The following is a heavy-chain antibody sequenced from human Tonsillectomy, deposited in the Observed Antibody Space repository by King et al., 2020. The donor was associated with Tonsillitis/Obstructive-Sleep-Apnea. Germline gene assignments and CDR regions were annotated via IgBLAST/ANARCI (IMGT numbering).Heavy chain of an antibody. Sequence: VQLQQWCAGLLKPSETLSLTCAVYGGSFSGYYWCWIRQPPGKGLEWIGEINSSGSTNYNPSLKSRVTISVDTSKNQVSLHLSSVTAADTAVYYCARGVPNPKFDSWGQGTLVTVSS. V-gene: IGHV4-34*01. J-gene: IGHJ4*02. D-gene: IGHD3-10*01. CDR2: INSSGST. CDR3: ARGVPNPKFDS. CDR1: GGSFSGYY.